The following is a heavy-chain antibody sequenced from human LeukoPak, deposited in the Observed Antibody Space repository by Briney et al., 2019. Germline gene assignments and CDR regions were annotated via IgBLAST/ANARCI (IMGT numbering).Heavy chain of an antibody. Sequence: PGRSLRLSCAASGFTFSSYGLHWVRQAPGKGLEWVAVIWYDGSNEYYADSVKGRFTISRDDSKNTLYLQMNSLRAEDTAVYYCARAGNFDSGGYYYGTDYWGQGTLVTVSS. CDR1: GFTFSSYG. J-gene: IGHJ4*02. CDR3: ARAGNFDSGGYYYGTDY. V-gene: IGHV3-33*01. D-gene: IGHD3-22*01. CDR2: IWYDGSNE.